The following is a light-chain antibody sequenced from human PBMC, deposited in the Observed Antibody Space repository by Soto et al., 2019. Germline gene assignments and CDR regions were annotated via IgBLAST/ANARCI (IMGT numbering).Light chain of an antibody. CDR2: GNF. V-gene: IGLV1-40*01. CDR1: SSNIGTNY. Sequence: QSVLTQPPSASGTPGQRVIISCSGSSSNIGTNYVYWYQQLPGTAPKLLIYGNFNRPSGVPDRFSGSKSGTSASLAITGLQAEDEADYYCQSYDSSLSAHVFGTGTKVTVL. CDR3: QSYDSSLSAHV. J-gene: IGLJ1*01.